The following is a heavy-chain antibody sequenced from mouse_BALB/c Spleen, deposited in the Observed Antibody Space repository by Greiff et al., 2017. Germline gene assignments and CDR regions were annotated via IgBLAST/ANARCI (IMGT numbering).Heavy chain of an antibody. CDR2: ISSGGST. CDR3: ARQKLGHYFDY. V-gene: IGHV5-6-5*01. Sequence: EVQLVESGGGLVKPGGSLKLSCAASGFTFSSYAMSWVRQTPEKRLEWVASISSGGSTYYPDSVKGRFTISRDNAKNTLYLQMSSLRSEDTAMYYCARQKLGHYFDYWGQGTTLTVSS. J-gene: IGHJ2*01. CDR1: GFTFSSYA. D-gene: IGHD4-1*01.